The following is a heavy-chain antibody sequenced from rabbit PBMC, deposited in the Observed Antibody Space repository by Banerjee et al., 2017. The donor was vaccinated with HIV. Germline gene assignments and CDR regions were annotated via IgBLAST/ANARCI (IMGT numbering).Heavy chain of an antibody. CDR2: IYSGNDKT. V-gene: IGHV1S40*01. CDR3: TRDSGSGPYIDGYFNL. Sequence: QSLEESGGGLVKPGASLTLTCKASGFSFSSGYYMCWVRQAPGKGLEWVGCIYSGNDKTYYASWAKGRLTISKPSSTTVTLRMTSLTVADTATYFCTRDSGSGPYIDGYFNLWGQGTLVTVS. J-gene: IGHJ4*01. CDR1: GFSFSSGYY. D-gene: IGHD1-1*01.